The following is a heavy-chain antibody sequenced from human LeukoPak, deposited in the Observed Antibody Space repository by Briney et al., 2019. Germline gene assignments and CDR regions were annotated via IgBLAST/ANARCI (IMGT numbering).Heavy chain of an antibody. D-gene: IGHD1-26*01. V-gene: IGHV1-24*01. CDR1: GYTFTSYG. CDR2: FDPEDGET. CDR3: ATGRIEGAILLDY. Sequence: GASVKVSCKASGYTFTSYGISWVRQAPGKGLEWMGGFDPEDGETIYAQKFQGRVTMTEDTSTDTAYMELSSLRSEDTAVYYCATGRIEGAILLDYWGQGTLVTVSS. J-gene: IGHJ4*02.